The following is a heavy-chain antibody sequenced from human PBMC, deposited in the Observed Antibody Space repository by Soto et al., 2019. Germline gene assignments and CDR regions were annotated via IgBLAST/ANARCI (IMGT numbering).Heavy chain of an antibody. CDR3: ARSMYYSDGSNYSPFDY. CDR2: FYYTGST. V-gene: IGHV4-61*01. CDR1: GGSVSSGNYY. J-gene: IGHJ4*02. D-gene: IGHD3-22*01. Sequence: NPSETLSLTCTVSGGSVSSGNYYWSWIRQPPGKGLEWIGYFYYTGSTNYNPSLKSRVTISIDASKNQFSLRLSSVTAADTAVYYCARSMYYSDGSNYSPFDYWGQGTLVTVSS.